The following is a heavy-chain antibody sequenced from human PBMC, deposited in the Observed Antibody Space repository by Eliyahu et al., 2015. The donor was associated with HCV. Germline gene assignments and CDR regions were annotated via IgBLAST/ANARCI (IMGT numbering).Heavy chain of an antibody. J-gene: IGHJ5*02. CDR1: GFTFSSYA. Sequence: EVQLLESGGGLVQPGGSLRLSCAASGFTFSSYAMXWVRQAPGKRLGWVSAISGSGGSTYYADSVKGRFTISRDNSKNTLYLQVNSLRAEDTALYYCAKAGEGLLWFDPWGQGTLVTVSS. V-gene: IGHV3-23*01. CDR3: AKAGEGLLWFDP. D-gene: IGHD3-10*01. CDR2: ISGSGGST.